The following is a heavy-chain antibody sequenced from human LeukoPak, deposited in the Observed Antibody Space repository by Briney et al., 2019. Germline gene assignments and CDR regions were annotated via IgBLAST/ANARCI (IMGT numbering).Heavy chain of an antibody. D-gene: IGHD3-22*01. Sequence: GASVKVSCKASGYTFTGYYMHWVRQAPGQRLEWMGWINAGNGNTKYSQKFQGRVTITRDTSASTAYMELSSLRSEDTAIYYCARPRGNSSGLDYWGQGTLVTVSS. J-gene: IGHJ4*02. CDR2: INAGNGNT. CDR3: ARPRGNSSGLDY. V-gene: IGHV1-3*01. CDR1: GYTFTGYY.